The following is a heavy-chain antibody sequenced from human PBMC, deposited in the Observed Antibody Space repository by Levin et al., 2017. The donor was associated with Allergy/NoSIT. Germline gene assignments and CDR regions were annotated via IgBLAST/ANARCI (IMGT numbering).Heavy chain of an antibody. V-gene: IGHV3-64*01. CDR1: GFTFSSYA. D-gene: IGHD4-23*01. Sequence: GGSLRLSCAASGFTFSSYALHWVRQAPGKGLEYVSAISNNGVSTYYANSVKGRFTISRDDSKNTLYLQMGSLRAEDMAVYYCARRTAVVTHLPNYYGMDGWGQGTTVTVSS. CDR2: ISNNGVST. J-gene: IGHJ6*02. CDR3: ARRTAVVTHLPNYYGMDG.